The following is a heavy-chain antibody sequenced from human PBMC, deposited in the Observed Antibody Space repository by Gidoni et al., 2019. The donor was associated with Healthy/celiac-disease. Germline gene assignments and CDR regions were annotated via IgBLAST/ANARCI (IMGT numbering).Heavy chain of an antibody. CDR3: ARVVAATVRIAHVHAYGMDV. D-gene: IGHD2-15*01. CDR1: VGSISSGGYY. CDR2: IYYSGST. V-gene: IGHV4-31*03. Sequence: QVQLQESGPGLVKPSQTLSLTCTVSVGSISSGGYYWSWIRQHPGKGLEWIGYIYYSGSTYYNPSLKSRVTISVDTSKNQFSLKLSSVTAADTAVYYCARVVAATVRIAHVHAYGMDVWGQGTTVTVSS. J-gene: IGHJ6*02.